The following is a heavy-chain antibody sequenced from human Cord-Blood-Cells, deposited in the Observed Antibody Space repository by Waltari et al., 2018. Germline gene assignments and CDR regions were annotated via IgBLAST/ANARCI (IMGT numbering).Heavy chain of an antibody. V-gene: IGHV3-23*01. Sequence: VHLWESGGRLVQTGGSLRRSCAASGFPFRPHAMSWGPQAPGKGLEWVSAISGSGGSTYYTDSVKGRFTISRDNSKNTLYLQMNSLRAEDTAVYYCAKDYLSSSWYDYWGQGTLVTVSS. J-gene: IGHJ4*02. D-gene: IGHD6-13*01. CDR2: ISGSGGST. CDR3: AKDYLSSSWYDY. CDR1: GFPFRPHA.